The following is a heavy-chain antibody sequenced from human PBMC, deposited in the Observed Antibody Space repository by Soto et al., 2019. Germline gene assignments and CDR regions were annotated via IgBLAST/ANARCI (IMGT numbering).Heavy chain of an antibody. Sequence: QVQLVQSGAEVKKPGSSVKVSCKASGGTFSSYAISWVRQAPGHGLEWMGGIIPISGKANYAPKFQGRVTITADESTSTAYMELSSLRSEDTAVYYCARAQGSSTSLEIYYYYYYGMDVWGQGTTVTVSS. J-gene: IGHJ6*02. CDR2: IIPISGKA. CDR3: ARAQGSSTSLEIYYYYYYGMDV. D-gene: IGHD2-2*01. V-gene: IGHV1-69*01. CDR1: GGTFSSYA.